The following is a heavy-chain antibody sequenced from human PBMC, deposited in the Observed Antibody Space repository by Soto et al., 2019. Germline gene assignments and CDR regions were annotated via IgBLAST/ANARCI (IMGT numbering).Heavy chain of an antibody. V-gene: IGHV1-3*01. Sequence: ASVKVSCKASGYTFTSYAMHWVRQAPGQRLEWMGWINAGNGNTKYSQKFQGRVTITRDTSASTAYMELSSLRSEDTAVYYCARSPLYYYGSGSTSGYFDYWGQGTLVTVSS. D-gene: IGHD3-10*01. CDR2: INAGNGNT. CDR1: GYTFTSYA. J-gene: IGHJ4*02. CDR3: ARSPLYYYGSGSTSGYFDY.